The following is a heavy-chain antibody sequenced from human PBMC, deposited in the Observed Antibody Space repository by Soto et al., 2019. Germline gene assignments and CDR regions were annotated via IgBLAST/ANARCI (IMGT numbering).Heavy chain of an antibody. V-gene: IGHV3-48*01. D-gene: IGHD3-10*01. J-gene: IGHJ1*01. Sequence: GGSLRLSCAASGFTFSSYSMNWVRQAPGKGLEWVSYISSSSSTIYYADSVKGRFTISVDRSKNQFSLKLSSVTAADTAVYYCARGAPVFIQHWGQGTLVTVSS. CDR3: ARGAPVFIQH. CDR2: ISSSSSTI. CDR1: GFTFSSYS.